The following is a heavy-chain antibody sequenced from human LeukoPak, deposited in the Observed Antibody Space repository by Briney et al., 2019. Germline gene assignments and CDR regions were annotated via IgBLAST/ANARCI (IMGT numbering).Heavy chain of an antibody. V-gene: IGHV4-39*01. J-gene: IGHJ4*02. Sequence: SETLSLTCTVFGGSISSSDYYWGWIRQPPGKGLEWIGSIYYSGSTYHNPPLKSRVTISIDTSKNQFSLRLTSVTAADTAVYYCARAAVAAGIFYIDYWGQGTLVTVSS. CDR1: GGSISSSDYY. CDR2: IYYSGST. D-gene: IGHD6-19*01. CDR3: ARAAVAAGIFYIDY.